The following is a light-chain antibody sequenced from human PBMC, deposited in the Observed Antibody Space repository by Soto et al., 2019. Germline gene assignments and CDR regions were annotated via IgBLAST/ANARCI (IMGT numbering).Light chain of an antibody. Sequence: QSALTQPPSASGSPGQSVTISCTGTSSDVGGYNYFSWYQQHPGKAPKLMIYDVNQRPSGVPDRFSGSKSGNTASLTVSGLQAEDEADYYCSSYAGTHIVFGTGTKLTVL. CDR3: SSYAGTHIV. J-gene: IGLJ1*01. CDR2: DVN. CDR1: SSDVGGYNY. V-gene: IGLV2-8*01.